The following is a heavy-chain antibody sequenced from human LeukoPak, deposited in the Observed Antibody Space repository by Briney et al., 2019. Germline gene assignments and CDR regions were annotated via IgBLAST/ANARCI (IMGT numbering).Heavy chain of an antibody. CDR3: ARTAHYYYDSSGYWVH. Sequence: GGSLRLSCAASGFTVSSNYMSWVRQAPGKGLEWVSVIYSGGSTYYADSVKGRFTISRDNSKNTLYLQMNSLRAEDTAVYYCARTAHYYYDSSGYWVHWGQGTLVTVSS. CDR1: GFTVSSNY. V-gene: IGHV3-53*01. D-gene: IGHD3-22*01. CDR2: IYSGGST. J-gene: IGHJ4*02.